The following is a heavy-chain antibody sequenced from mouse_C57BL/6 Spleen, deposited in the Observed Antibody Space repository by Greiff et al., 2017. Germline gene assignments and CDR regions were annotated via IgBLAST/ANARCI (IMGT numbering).Heavy chain of an antibody. CDR3: ARLGYCEAMDY. CDR1: GYTFTSYD. CDR2: IYPGDGST. V-gene: IGHV1-85*01. J-gene: IGHJ4*01. Sequence: QVQLKQSGPELVKPGASVKLSCKASGYTFTSYDINWVKQRPGQGLEWIGWIYPGDGSTKYNEKFKGKATLTVDTSSSTAYMELRSLTSEDSAVYFCARLGYCEAMDYWGQGTSVTVSS.